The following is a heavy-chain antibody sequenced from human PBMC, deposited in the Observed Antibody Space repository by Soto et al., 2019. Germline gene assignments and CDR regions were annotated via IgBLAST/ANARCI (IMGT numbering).Heavy chain of an antibody. D-gene: IGHD6-13*01. CDR3: AEDPQQLIVYFGY. CDR1: ESLFSSYG. Sequence: GGSLRLSCAASESLFSSYGLNWVRQAPGKGLEWVSSISRNGSTIYYADSVRGRFTISRDNSKNTLYLQMNSLRAEDTAVYYCAEDPQQLIVYFGYWGQGTQVTVS. V-gene: IGHV3-48*01. CDR2: ISRNGSTI. J-gene: IGHJ4*02.